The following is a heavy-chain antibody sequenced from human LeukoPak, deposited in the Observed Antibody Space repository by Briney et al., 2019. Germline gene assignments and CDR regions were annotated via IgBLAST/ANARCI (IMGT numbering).Heavy chain of an antibody. CDR3: AKRPRNGSSWYWFDP. CDR1: GFTFSSYA. D-gene: IGHD6-13*01. J-gene: IGHJ5*02. V-gene: IGHV3-23*01. CDR2: ISGSGGST. Sequence: GSLRLSCAASGFTFSSYAMSWVRQAPGKGLEWVSAISGSGGSTYYADSVKGRFTISRDNSKNTLYLQMNSLRAEDTAVYYCAKRPRNGSSWYWFDPWGQGTLVTVSS.